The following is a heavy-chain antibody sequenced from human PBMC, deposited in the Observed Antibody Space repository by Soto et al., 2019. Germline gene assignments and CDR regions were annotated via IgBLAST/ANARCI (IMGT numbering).Heavy chain of an antibody. CDR3: ERDLFTMVRGVILYGMDV. CDR1: GYTFTGYY. CDR2: INPNSGGT. Sequence: ASVKVYCKASGYTFTGYYMHWVRQAPGQGLEWMGWINPNSGGTNYAQKFQGWVTVTRDTSISTAYMELSRLRSDDTAVYYCERDLFTMVRGVILYGMDVWGQGTTVTVSS. V-gene: IGHV1-2*04. D-gene: IGHD3-10*01. J-gene: IGHJ6*02.